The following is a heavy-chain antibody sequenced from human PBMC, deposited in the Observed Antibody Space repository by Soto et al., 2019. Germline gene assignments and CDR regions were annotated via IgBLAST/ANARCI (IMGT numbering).Heavy chain of an antibody. CDR2: ISTFNGHT. CDR3: AKGYCADDICYYFDF. Sequence: QVQLVQSGPEVKKPGASVKVSCETSGYTFTTYDITWVRQAPGQGLEWMGWISTFNGHTKYEEKLQDRVTMTTDAFTATAYMELRSLGSDDTAVYYCAKGYCADDICYYFDFWGQGTRVTVSS. V-gene: IGHV1-18*01. D-gene: IGHD2-8*01. J-gene: IGHJ4*02. CDR1: GYTFTTYD.